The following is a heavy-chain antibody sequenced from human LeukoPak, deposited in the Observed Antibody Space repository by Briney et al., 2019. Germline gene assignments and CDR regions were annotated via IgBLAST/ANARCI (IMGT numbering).Heavy chain of an antibody. CDR3: AGGDPGTRGNDY. CDR1: GGSFSGYY. V-gene: IGHV4-34*01. CDR2: INHSGST. D-gene: IGHD3-10*01. J-gene: IGHJ4*02. Sequence: SETLSLTCAVYGGSFSGYYWSWIRQPPGKGLEWIGEINHSGSTNYNPSLKSRVTISVDTSKNQFSLKLSSVTAADTAVYYCAGGDPGTRGNDYWGQGTLVTVSS.